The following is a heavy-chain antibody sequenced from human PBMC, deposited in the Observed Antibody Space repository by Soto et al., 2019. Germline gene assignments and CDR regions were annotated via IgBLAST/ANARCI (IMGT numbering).Heavy chain of an antibody. V-gene: IGHV4-59*11. J-gene: IGHJ4*02. D-gene: IGHD6-19*01. CDR2: IFYTGST. CDR1: AGSISGHY. Sequence: LXLACAVSAGSISGHYWIWIRQSPGKGLEWIGYIFYTGSTNYNPSLKSRVTLSADTSKNQFSLRLSSVTAADTAVYYCARVGSSGWSPDYWGQGTLVTVSS. CDR3: ARVGSSGWSPDY.